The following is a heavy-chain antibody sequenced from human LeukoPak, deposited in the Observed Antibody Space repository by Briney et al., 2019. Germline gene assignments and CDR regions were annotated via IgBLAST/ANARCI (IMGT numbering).Heavy chain of an antibody. CDR2: ISYDGSNK. D-gene: IGHD2-15*01. CDR1: GFTFSSYG. Sequence: GGSLRLSCAASGFTFSSYGMHWVRQAPGKGLEWVAVISYDGSNKYYADSVKGRFTISRDNSKNTLYLQMNSLRAEDTAVYYCARTYLGYCSGGSCHDAFDTWGQGTMVTVSS. CDR3: ARTYLGYCSGGSCHDAFDT. V-gene: IGHV3-30*19. J-gene: IGHJ3*02.